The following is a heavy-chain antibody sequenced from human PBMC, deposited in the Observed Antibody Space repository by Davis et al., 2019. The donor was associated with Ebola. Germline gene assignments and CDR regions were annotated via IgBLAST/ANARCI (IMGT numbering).Heavy chain of an antibody. J-gene: IGHJ6*03. CDR3: AKVCRIGGEKYYYYYYYMDV. V-gene: IGHV3-23*01. CDR2: ISGSGGST. Sequence: GESLKISCAASGFTFSSYAMSWVRQAPGKGLEWVSAISGSGGSTYYADSVKGRFTISRDNSKNTLYLQMNSLRAEDTAVYYCAKVCRIGGEKYYYYYYYMDVWGKGTTVTVSS. CDR1: GFTFSSYA. D-gene: IGHD3-3*01.